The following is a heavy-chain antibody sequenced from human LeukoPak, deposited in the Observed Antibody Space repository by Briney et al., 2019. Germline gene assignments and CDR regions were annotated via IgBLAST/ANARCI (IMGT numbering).Heavy chain of an antibody. D-gene: IGHD5-24*01. CDR2: IYTSGST. Sequence: SETLSLTCTVSGGSFGSYYWSWIRQPAGKRLEWIGRIYTSGSTNYNSSLKSRVTMSVDTSKNQVSLKLSSVTAADTAVYYCATGDGYNSFDYWGQGTLVTVSS. CDR3: ATGDGYNSFDY. CDR1: GGSFGSYY. J-gene: IGHJ4*02. V-gene: IGHV4-4*07.